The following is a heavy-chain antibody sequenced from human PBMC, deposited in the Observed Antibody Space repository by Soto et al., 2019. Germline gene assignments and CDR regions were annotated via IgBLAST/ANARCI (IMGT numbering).Heavy chain of an antibody. CDR2: ISAYNGNT. Sequence: ASVKVSCKASGYTFTSYGISWVRQAPGQGLEWMGWISAYNGNTNYAQKLQGRVTMTTDTSTSTAYMELRSLRSDDTAVYYCARAAMAHQYNWFDPWGQGTLVTVSS. CDR3: ARAAMAHQYNWFDP. V-gene: IGHV1-18*01. D-gene: IGHD5-18*01. J-gene: IGHJ5*02. CDR1: GYTFTSYG.